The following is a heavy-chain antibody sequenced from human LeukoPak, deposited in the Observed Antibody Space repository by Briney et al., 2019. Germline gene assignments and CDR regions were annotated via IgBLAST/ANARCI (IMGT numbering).Heavy chain of an antibody. V-gene: IGHV1-69*04. CDR3: ARGPYSSGWWRSYFDY. CDR2: IIPILGIA. D-gene: IGHD6-19*01. CDR1: GGTFSSYA. J-gene: IGHJ4*02. Sequence: ASVKVSCKASGGTFSSYAISWVRQAPGQGLEWMGRIIPILGIANYAQKFQGRVTITADKSTSTAYMELSSLRSEDTAVYYCARGPYSSGWWRSYFDYWGQGTLVTVSS.